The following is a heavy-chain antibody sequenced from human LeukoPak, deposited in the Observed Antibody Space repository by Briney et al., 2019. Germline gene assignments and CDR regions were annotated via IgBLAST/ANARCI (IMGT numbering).Heavy chain of an antibody. D-gene: IGHD4-17*01. CDR3: ARTLATVTNKVFDY. V-gene: IGHV3-21*01. J-gene: IGHJ4*02. Sequence: DSIQGRFTISRDNAKNSLYLQMNSLRAEDTAVYYCARTLATVTNKVFDYWGQGTLVTVSS.